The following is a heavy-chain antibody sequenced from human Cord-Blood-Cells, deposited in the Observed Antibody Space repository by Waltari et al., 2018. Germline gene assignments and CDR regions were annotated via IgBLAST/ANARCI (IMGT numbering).Heavy chain of an antibody. Sequence: QVQLVQSGAEVKKTGASVQVSCMASGYTFTSYECNWVRQVTGQGLEWMGWMNPNSGNTGYAQKFQGRVTITRNTSISTAYMELSSLRSEDTAVYYCARGVYSSSWDDAFDIWGQGTMVTVSS. J-gene: IGHJ3*02. CDR2: MNPNSGNT. D-gene: IGHD6-13*01. V-gene: IGHV1-8*03. CDR1: GYTFTSYE. CDR3: ARGVYSSSWDDAFDI.